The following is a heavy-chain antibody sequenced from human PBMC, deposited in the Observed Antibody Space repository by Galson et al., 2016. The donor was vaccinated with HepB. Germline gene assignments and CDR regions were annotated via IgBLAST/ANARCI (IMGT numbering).Heavy chain of an antibody. V-gene: IGHV4-31*03. D-gene: IGHD6-19*01. CDR3: ARGAAGGWHDF. CDR2: IYYSGST. CDR1: GDPFNIGGHY. J-gene: IGHJ4*02. Sequence: TLSITCTVSGDPFNIGGHYWSWFRQLPGRGLEWIGYIYYSGSTFYNPSLKSRVAISIDTSKSQFSLKLSSLTAADTAVYYCARGAAGGWHDFWGQGTLVTVSS.